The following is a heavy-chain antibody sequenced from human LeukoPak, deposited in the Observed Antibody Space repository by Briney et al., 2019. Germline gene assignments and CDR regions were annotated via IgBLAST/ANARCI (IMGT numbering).Heavy chain of an antibody. J-gene: IGHJ3*02. CDR2: ISSNGGST. Sequence: PGGSLRLSCAASGFTFSSYAMHWVRQAPGKGLEYVSAISSNGGSTYYANSVKGRFTISRDNSKNTLYLQMGSLRAEDMAVYYCARCPRGKGAFDIWGQGTMVTVSS. V-gene: IGHV3-64*01. CDR3: ARCPRGKGAFDI. CDR1: GFTFSSYA.